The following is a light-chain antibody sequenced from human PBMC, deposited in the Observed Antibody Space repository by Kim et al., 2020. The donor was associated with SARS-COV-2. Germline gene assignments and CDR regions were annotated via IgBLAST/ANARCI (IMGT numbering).Light chain of an antibody. CDR1: SLRTYY. V-gene: IGLV3-19*01. CDR3: NSRDISGNHLV. Sequence: SSELTQDPAVSVALGQTVRITCQGDSLRTYYATWYQQRPGQAPILVISGKNNRPSGIPDRFSGSNSGNTASLTITGAQAEDEADYYCNSRDISGNHLVFGGGTQLTVL. CDR2: GKN. J-gene: IGLJ3*02.